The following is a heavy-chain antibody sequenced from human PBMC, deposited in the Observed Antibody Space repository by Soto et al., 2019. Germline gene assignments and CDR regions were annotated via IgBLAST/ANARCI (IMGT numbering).Heavy chain of an antibody. CDR3: ARALGGGHWDY. Sequence: EVQLVESGGGVVQPGGSLRLSCAASGFTVSNYDMVWVRQAPGKGLEWVSFITSNTRTINYVDAVKGRFTISRDNAKNPLILLMTSLRDGDTAVFYCARALGGGHWDYWGPGTLVTVSS. CDR2: ITSNTRTI. CDR1: GFTVSNYD. V-gene: IGHV3-48*02. D-gene: IGHD3-16*01. J-gene: IGHJ4*02.